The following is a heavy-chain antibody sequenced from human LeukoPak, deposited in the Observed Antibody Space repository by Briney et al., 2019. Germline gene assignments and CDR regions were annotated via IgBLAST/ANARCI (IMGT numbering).Heavy chain of an antibody. Sequence: SETLSLTCTVSGGSISSYYWSWIRQPPGKGLEWIGYIYCSGSTNYNPSLKSRVTISVDTSKNQFSLKLSSVTAADTAVYYCARWSVAGPRYYYGMDVWGQGTTVTVSS. CDR3: ARWSVAGPRYYYGMDV. CDR1: GGSISSYY. D-gene: IGHD6-19*01. V-gene: IGHV4-59*01. J-gene: IGHJ6*02. CDR2: IYCSGST.